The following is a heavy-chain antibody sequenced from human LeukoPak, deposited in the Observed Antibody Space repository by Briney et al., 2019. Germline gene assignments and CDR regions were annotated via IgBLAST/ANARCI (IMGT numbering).Heavy chain of an antibody. D-gene: IGHD4-17*01. J-gene: IGHJ4*02. CDR2: IYYSGST. CDR3: ARALRCPDY. CDR1: GFTFSSYA. V-gene: IGHV4-39*07. Sequence: GSLRLSCAASGFTFSSYAMHWVRQPPGKGLEWIGSIYYSGSTYYNPSLKSRVTISVDTSKNQFSLKLSSVTAADTAVYYCARALRCPDYWGQGTLVTVSS.